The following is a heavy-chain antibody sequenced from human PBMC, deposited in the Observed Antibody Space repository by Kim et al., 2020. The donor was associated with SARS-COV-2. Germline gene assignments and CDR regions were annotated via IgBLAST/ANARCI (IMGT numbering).Heavy chain of an antibody. V-gene: IGHV4-39*01. D-gene: IGHD6-19*01. CDR1: GGTLSSSSYY. CDR3: RRHQRNSSGWY. CDR2: YYCIGNT. Sequence: SETLSLTCTASGGTLSSSSYYWVWIRQPPGTGREWIGTYYCIGNTYYNPYLKSRVTISVDTSKNQFSLKSGSVAAADAADYYWRRHQRNSSGWY. J-gene: IGHJ2*01.